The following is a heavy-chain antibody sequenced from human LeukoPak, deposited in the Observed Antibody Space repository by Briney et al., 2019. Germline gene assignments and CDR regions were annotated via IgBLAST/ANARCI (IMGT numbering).Heavy chain of an antibody. CDR3: ARDYGGPHYFDY. CDR1: GFTFSSHD. Sequence: PGGSLRLSCAASGFTFSSHDMNWVRQAPGKGLEWVSSITTATSSYIYYAASVKGRFTISRDDAKNSLYLQMDSLRAEDTAVYYCARDYGGPHYFDYWGQGTLVTVSS. J-gene: IGHJ4*02. D-gene: IGHD2-15*01. V-gene: IGHV3-21*01. CDR2: ITTATSSYI.